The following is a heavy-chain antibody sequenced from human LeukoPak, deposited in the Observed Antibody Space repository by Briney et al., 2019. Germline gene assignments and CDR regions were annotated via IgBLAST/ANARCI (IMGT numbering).Heavy chain of an antibody. Sequence: GGSLRLSCAASGFTYSDYYMSWIRQAPGKGLEWVSYISSSGSTIYYADSVKGRFSITRDNAKNSLYLQMNSLRAEDTAVYYCARDGGSAWFLDYWGQGTLVTVSS. CDR2: ISSSGSTI. CDR3: ARDGGSAWFLDY. CDR1: GFTYSDYY. V-gene: IGHV3-11*04. D-gene: IGHD6-19*01. J-gene: IGHJ4*02.